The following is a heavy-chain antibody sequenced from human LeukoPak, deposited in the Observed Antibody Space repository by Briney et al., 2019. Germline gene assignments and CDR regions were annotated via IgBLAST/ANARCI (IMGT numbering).Heavy chain of an antibody. CDR2: ISYDGSKK. J-gene: IGHJ3*02. D-gene: IGHD2-21*01. V-gene: IGHV3-30*14. CDR1: GFTFSSYP. Sequence: PGASLRLSCAASGFTFSSYPMNWVRQAPGKGLEWVAVISYDGSKKNYADAVKGRFTISRDNYKNTVFLQMNSLRVEDTAVYYIARERDEGGDFDMWGQGTTVIVSS. CDR3: ARERDEGGDFDM.